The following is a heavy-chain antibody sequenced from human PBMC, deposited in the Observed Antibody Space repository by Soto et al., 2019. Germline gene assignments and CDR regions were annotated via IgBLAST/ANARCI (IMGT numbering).Heavy chain of an antibody. CDR1: GFTFSSYG. CDR2: ISYDGSNK. J-gene: IGHJ6*02. Sequence: QVQLVESGGGVVQPGRSLRLSCAASGFTFSSYGMHWVRQAPGKGLEWVAVISYDGSNKYYADSVKGRFTISRDNSKNTLYLQMNSLSAEDTAVYYCAKDRRPNYYYGMEVWGQGTTVTVSS. D-gene: IGHD6-25*01. CDR3: AKDRRPNYYYGMEV. V-gene: IGHV3-30*18.